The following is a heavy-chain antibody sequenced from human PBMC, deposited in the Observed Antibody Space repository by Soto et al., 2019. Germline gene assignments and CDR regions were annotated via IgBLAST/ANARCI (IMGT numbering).Heavy chain of an antibody. V-gene: IGHV3-23*01. D-gene: IGHD6-19*01. Sequence: PGGSLRLSCAASGFTFSDYAMSWVRQAPGKGLEWVSVINSDGATYYADSVQGRFSISRDNSKSTLYLQMNSLSVEDTAIYYCASRPRGSVAGTLDSWGQGFLVTVYS. CDR1: GFTFSDYA. CDR2: INSDGAT. J-gene: IGHJ5*01. CDR3: ASRPRGSVAGTLDS.